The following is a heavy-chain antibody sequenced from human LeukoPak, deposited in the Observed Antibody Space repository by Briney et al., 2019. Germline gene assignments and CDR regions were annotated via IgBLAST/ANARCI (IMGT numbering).Heavy chain of an antibody. V-gene: IGHV3-7*01. J-gene: IGHJ4*02. CDR3: ARIYGGNSYYFDY. CDR1: GFTFSNNW. CDR2: IKQDRSEI. Sequence: GGSLRLSCAASGFTFSNNWMSWVRQAPGKGLEWVGNIKQDRSEIYYVDSVKGRFTISRDNAKNSLYLQMNSLRAEDTAVYYCARIYGGNSYYFDYWGQGTLVTVSS. D-gene: IGHD4-23*01.